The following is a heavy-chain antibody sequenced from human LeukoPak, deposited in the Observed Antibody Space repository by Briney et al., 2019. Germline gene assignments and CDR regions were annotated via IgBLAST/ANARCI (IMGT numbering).Heavy chain of an antibody. V-gene: IGHV3-48*03. J-gene: IGHJ4*02. CDR1: KFYFSTYD. Sequence: GGSLRLSCTASKFYFSTYDMNWVRQVPGKGLEWISYIDSSGATTYYAAAVQGRFTISRDNAKDSLYLEMKNLSVEDTALYYCASVQGGSGYDRPFDYWGQGTLVTVSS. CDR2: IDSSGATT. CDR3: ASVQGGSGYDRPFDY. D-gene: IGHD5-12*01.